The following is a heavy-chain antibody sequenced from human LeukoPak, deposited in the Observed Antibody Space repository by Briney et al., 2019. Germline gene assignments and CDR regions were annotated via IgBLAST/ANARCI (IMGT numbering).Heavy chain of an antibody. V-gene: IGHV4-34*01. CDR3: ARTLDTSGYFRNFDY. CDR2: ISHSGGT. J-gene: IGHJ4*02. D-gene: IGHD3-22*01. CDR1: GASFSGYY. Sequence: SETLSLTCAIYGASFSGYYWNWIRQPPGKGLEWSGEISHSGGTNYNPSLNSRVTISADTSKNQFSLTLSYMTAADTAVYYCARTLDTSGYFRNFDYWGQGSLVTVSS.